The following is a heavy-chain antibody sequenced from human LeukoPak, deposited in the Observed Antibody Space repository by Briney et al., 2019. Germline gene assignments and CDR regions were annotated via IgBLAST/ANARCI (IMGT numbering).Heavy chain of an antibody. CDR1: GGSISSHY. Sequence: PSETLSLTCTVSGGSISSHYWSWVRQTPGKGLEWIGQINYSGSTYYNPSLKSRVALSIDTSKNQFSLKVSSVTAADTAVYYCARDTEAVGATLYFDYWGHGTLVTVSS. D-gene: IGHD1-26*01. V-gene: IGHV4-59*11. J-gene: IGHJ4*01. CDR3: ARDTEAVGATLYFDY. CDR2: INYSGST.